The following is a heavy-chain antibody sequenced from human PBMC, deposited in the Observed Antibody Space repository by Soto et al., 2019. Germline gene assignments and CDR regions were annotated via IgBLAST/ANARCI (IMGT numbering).Heavy chain of an antibody. D-gene: IGHD6-13*01. CDR1: GFTFSSYG. Sequence: QVQLVESGGGVVQPGRSLRLSCAASGFTFSSYGMHWVRQAPGKGLEWVAVISYDGSNKYYADSVKGRFTISRDNSKNTLYLQMSSLRAADKAVYYCVKDGSSGWPYYYGMDVWGQGTTVTVSS. CDR2: ISYDGSNK. J-gene: IGHJ6*02. CDR3: VKDGSSGWPYYYGMDV. V-gene: IGHV3-30*18.